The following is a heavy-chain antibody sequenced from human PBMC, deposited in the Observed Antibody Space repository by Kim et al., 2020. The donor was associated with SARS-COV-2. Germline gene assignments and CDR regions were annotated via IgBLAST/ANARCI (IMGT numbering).Heavy chain of an antibody. D-gene: IGHD5-12*01. V-gene: IGHV1-2*02. CDR2: INPNSGGT. J-gene: IGHJ4*02. CDR3: ARDQYSGYDWYDY. CDR1: GNTFTGYY. Sequence: ASVKVSCKASGNTFTGYYMHWVRQAPGQGLEWMGWINPNSGGTNYAQKFQGRVTMTRDTSISTAYMELSRLRSDDTAVYYCARDQYSGYDWYDYWGQGTLVTVSS.